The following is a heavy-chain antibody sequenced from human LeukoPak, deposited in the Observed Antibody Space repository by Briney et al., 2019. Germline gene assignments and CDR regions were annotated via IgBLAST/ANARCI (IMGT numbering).Heavy chain of an antibody. V-gene: IGHV3-48*03. D-gene: IGHD2-15*01. J-gene: IGHJ5*02. Sequence: GGSLRLSCAASGFTFSSYEMNWVRQAPGKGLEWVSYISSSGSTIYYADSVKGRFTISRDTAKNSLSLQMNSLRAEDTAVYYCATLVVVAAYNWFDPWGQGTLVTVSS. CDR3: ATLVVVAAYNWFDP. CDR2: ISSSGSTI. CDR1: GFTFSSYE.